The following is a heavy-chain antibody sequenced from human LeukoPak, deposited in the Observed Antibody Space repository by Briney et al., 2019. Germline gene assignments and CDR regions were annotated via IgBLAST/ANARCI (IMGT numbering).Heavy chain of an antibody. CDR3: ARLFSRAWEYRYGMDV. V-gene: IGHV4-39*01. J-gene: IGHJ6*02. Sequence: PSETLSLTCTVSGGSISADGSYWAWIRQPPGKGREWVGNIYIDGITHYNSSLQSRVTLSIDTSKNQFSLKLTSVTAADTAVFYCARLFSRAWEYRYGMDVWGQGTAVTVSS. CDR1: GGSISADGSY. D-gene: IGHD1-26*01. CDR2: IYIDGIT.